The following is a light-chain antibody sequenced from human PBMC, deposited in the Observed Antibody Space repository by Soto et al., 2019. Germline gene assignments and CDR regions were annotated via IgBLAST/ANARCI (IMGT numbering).Light chain of an antibody. J-gene: IGLJ3*02. Sequence: QSVLTQPPSASGSPGQSVTISCTGTSSDIGAYNYVSWFQQHPGEAPKLIISEVNKRPSGVPDRFSCSKSGNTASLTVSWLQAEYEADYYCTSYGGRDNLMFGGGTKLTVL. CDR1: SSDIGAYNY. V-gene: IGLV2-8*01. CDR2: EVN. CDR3: TSYGGRDNLM.